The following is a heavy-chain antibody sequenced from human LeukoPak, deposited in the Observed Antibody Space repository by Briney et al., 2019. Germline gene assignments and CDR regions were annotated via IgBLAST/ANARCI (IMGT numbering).Heavy chain of an antibody. Sequence: GGSLTLSCAVSGFTFSGYYMSWIRQAPGKGLEWVSYISSSGSTIDYADSMNCRFTSSMDNDNNAVYLRMNVMTAEDKGVYYYARWIPACNRPWGQGTLVTVSS. CDR3: ARWIPACNRP. V-gene: IGHV3-11*01. J-gene: IGHJ4*02. CDR2: ISSSGSTI. CDR1: GFTFSGYY. D-gene: IGHD1-14*01.